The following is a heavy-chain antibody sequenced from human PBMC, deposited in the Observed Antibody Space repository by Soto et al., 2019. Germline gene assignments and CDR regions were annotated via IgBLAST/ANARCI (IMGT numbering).Heavy chain of an antibody. Sequence: EVQLVESGGGLVQPGGSLRLSCAASGFTVSSNYMSWVRQAPGKGLEWVSVIYSGGSTYYADSVKGRFTISRHNSKNTLYLQMNSLRAEDTAVDYCARDTPVPQNSSMDVWGKGTTVTVSS. CDR1: GFTVSSNY. CDR2: IYSGGST. V-gene: IGHV3-53*04. CDR3: ARDTPVPQNSSMDV. J-gene: IGHJ6*03. D-gene: IGHD1-1*01.